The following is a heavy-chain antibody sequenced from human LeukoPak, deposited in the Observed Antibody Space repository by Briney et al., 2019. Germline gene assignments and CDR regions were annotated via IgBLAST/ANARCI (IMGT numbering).Heavy chain of an antibody. CDR2: INPSGGST. CDR3: ARGRQIMLWFGELSHNYYYYGMDV. J-gene: IGHJ6*04. D-gene: IGHD3-10*01. CDR1: GYTFTSYY. V-gene: IGHV1-46*01. Sequence: ASVKVSCKASGYTFTSYYMHWVRQAPGQGLEWMGIINPSGGSTSYAQKFQGRVTMTRDTSTSTVYMELSSLRSEDTAVYYCARGRQIMLWFGELSHNYYYYGMDVWGKGTTVTVSS.